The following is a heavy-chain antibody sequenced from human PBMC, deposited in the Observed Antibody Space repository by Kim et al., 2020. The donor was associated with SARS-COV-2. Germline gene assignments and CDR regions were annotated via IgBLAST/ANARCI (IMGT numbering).Heavy chain of an antibody. Sequence: SETLSLTCTVSGGSISSSSYYWGWIRQPPGKGLEWIGSIYYSGSTYYNPSLKSRVTISIDTSKNQFSLKLSSVTAADTAVYYCARRPSGGFNWFDPWGQG. D-gene: IGHD1-26*01. V-gene: IGHV4-39*01. CDR1: GGSISSSSYY. CDR3: ARRPSGGFNWFDP. CDR2: IYYSGST. J-gene: IGHJ5*02.